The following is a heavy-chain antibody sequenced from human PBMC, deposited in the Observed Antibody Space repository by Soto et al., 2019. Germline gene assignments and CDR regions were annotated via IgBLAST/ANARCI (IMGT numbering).Heavy chain of an antibody. CDR3: ARVYGSPAYYFDY. J-gene: IGHJ4*02. CDR1: GGSMIGYY. CDR2: VYYSGSA. V-gene: IGHV4-59*01. D-gene: IGHD3-10*01. Sequence: SETLSLTCSVSGGSMIGYYWTWIRQAPGKGLEWIGYVYYSGSANYNPSLQSRVTISVDTSKNQFSLNLRSVTAADTAVYFCARVYGSPAYYFDYWGRGTLVTVSS.